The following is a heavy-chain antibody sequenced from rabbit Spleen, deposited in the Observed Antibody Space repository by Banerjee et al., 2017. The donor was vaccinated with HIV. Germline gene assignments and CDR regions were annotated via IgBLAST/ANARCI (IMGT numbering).Heavy chain of an antibody. Sequence: QEHLKESGGDLVKPEGSLTLTCTASGFSFSYSYWICWVRQAPGKGLEWIACIYGGSSGTTYYANWAKGRFTISKTSSTTVTLQMTSLTAADTATYFCARDRNGDGYVHFGLWGPGTLVTVS. D-gene: IGHD6-1*01. V-gene: IGHV1S45*01. CDR3: ARDRNGDGYVHFGL. J-gene: IGHJ4*01. CDR2: IYGGSSGTT. CDR1: GFSFSYSYW.